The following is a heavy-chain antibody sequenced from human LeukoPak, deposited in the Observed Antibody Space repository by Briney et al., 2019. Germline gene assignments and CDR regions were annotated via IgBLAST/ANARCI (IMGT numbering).Heavy chain of an antibody. Sequence: ASVKVSCKASGYTFTSYGISWVRQAPGKGLEWMGWISAYNGNKNYAKKLQGRVTMTRDKNKGTAYMELRSLRSDDTAVYYCARDRGVRHYYDSSGYPVWGQGTLVTVSS. D-gene: IGHD3-22*01. CDR3: ARDRGVRHYYDSSGYPV. CDR2: ISAYNGNK. V-gene: IGHV1-18*01. CDR1: GYTFTSYG. J-gene: IGHJ4*02.